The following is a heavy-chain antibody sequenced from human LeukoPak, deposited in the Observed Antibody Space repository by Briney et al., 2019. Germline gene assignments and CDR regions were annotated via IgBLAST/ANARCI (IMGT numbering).Heavy chain of an antibody. CDR3: ARINWNYLGYYMDV. Sequence: PSETLSLTCTVSGYSISSGYYWGWIRQPPGKGLEWIGSIYHSGGTYYNPSLKSRVTISVDTSKNQFSLKLSSVTAADTAVYYCARINWNYLGYYMDVWGKGTTVTVSS. J-gene: IGHJ6*03. CDR1: GYSISSGYY. CDR2: IYHSGGT. D-gene: IGHD1-7*01. V-gene: IGHV4-38-2*02.